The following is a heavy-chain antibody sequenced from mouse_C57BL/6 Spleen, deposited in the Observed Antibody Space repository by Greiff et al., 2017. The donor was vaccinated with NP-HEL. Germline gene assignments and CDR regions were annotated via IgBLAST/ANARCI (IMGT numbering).Heavy chain of an antibody. CDR1: GFTFSSYG. Sequence: EVMLVESGGDLVKPGGSLKLSCAASGFTFSSYGMSWVRQTPDKRLEWVATISSGGSYTYYPDSVKGRFTISRDNAKNTLYLQMSSLKSEDTAMYYCARLPDGYYDFDVWGTGTTVTVSS. CDR2: ISSGGSYT. D-gene: IGHD2-3*01. V-gene: IGHV5-6*02. J-gene: IGHJ1*03. CDR3: ARLPDGYYDFDV.